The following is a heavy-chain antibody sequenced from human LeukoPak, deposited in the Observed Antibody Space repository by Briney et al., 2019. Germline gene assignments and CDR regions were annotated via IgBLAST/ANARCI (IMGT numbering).Heavy chain of an antibody. CDR1: GGSFSGYY. CDR2: IYHSGST. J-gene: IGHJ4*02. V-gene: IGHV4-34*01. CDR3: ARGRLSYDYVWGSYRPYYFDY. Sequence: ETLSLTCAVYGGSFSGYYWSWVRQPPGKGLEWIGEIYHSGSTNYNPSLKSRVTISVDTSKNQFSLKLSSVTAADTAVYYCARGRLSYDYVWGSYRPYYFDYWGQGTLVTVSS. D-gene: IGHD3-16*02.